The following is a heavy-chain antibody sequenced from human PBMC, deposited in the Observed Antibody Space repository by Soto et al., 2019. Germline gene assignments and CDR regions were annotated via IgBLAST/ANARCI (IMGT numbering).Heavy chain of an antibody. CDR2: INPSDSDI. CDR3: ARFEYYYDSSGIDRCLDY. J-gene: IGHJ4*02. V-gene: IGHV5-51*01. CDR1: GYSFTNYW. D-gene: IGHD3-22*01. Sequence: GESLKISCKGSGYSFTNYWVGWVRQMPGKGLEWMGIINPSDSDIRYSPSFQGQVTISADKSISSAYLQWSSLKASDTAMYYCARFEYYYDSSGIDRCLDYWGQGTQVTVSS.